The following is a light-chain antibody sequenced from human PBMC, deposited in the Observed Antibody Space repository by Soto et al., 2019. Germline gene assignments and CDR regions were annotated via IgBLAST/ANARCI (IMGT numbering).Light chain of an antibody. CDR3: MQGTHWPWT. CDR1: QSLVYSDGNTY. J-gene: IGKJ1*01. V-gene: IGKV2-30*01. Sequence: DVVMTQSPLSLPVTLGQPASISCRSSQSLVYSDGNTYLSWFQQRPGQSPRRLIYKVSNRDSGVPARVIGSGSGTDFTLKISRVEAEDVGVYYCMQGTHWPWTFGQGTKVEIK. CDR2: KVS.